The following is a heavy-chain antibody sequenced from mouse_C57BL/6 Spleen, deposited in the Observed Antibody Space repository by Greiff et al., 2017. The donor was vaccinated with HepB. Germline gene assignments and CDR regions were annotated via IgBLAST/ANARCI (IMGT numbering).Heavy chain of an antibody. J-gene: IGHJ3*01. Sequence: EVQVVESGGGLVQPGGSMKLSCAASGFTFSDAWMDWVRQSPEKGLEWVAEIRNKANNHATYYAESVKGRFTISRDDSKSSVYLQMNSLRAEDTGIYYCTSGSNYLFAYWGQGTLVTVSA. V-gene: IGHV6-6*01. CDR1: GFTFSDAW. CDR2: IRNKANNHAT. D-gene: IGHD1-1*01. CDR3: TSGSNYLFAY.